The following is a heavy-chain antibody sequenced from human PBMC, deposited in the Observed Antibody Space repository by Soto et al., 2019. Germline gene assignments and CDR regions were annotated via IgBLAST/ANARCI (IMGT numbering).Heavy chain of an antibody. CDR1: GFTFSSYP. CDR3: ANTKYHSGITMVRGDHDYGMDV. J-gene: IGHJ6*02. V-gene: IGHV3-21*01. CDR2: ISSSSSYI. Sequence: PGGSLRLSCASSGFTFSSYPMIWVRHARTKGRECVSAISSSSSYINYADSVKGRFTISRDNAKSSVYLQMNSLRAEDTAVYYCANTKYHSGITMVRGDHDYGMDVRGQGTTVTASS. D-gene: IGHD3-10*01.